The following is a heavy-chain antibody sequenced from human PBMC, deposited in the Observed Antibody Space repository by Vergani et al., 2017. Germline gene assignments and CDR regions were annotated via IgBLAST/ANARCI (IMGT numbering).Heavy chain of an antibody. J-gene: IGHJ4*02. CDR2: IHTSGST. D-gene: IGHD3-22*01. CDR3: ASLRDYDSSGYWYYFDY. CDR1: GGSISSGSYY. Sequence: QVQLQESGPGLVKPSQTLSLTCTVSGGSISSGSYYWSWIRQPAGKGLEWIGRIHTSGSTNYNPSLKSRVTISVDTSKNQFSLKLSSVTAADTAVYYCASLRDYDSSGYWYYFDYWGQGTLVTVSS. V-gene: IGHV4-61*02.